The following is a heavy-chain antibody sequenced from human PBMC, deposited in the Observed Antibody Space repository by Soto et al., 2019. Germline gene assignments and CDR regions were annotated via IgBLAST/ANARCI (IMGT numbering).Heavy chain of an antibody. CDR3: ARYEYYGSGRFFP. V-gene: IGHV4-31*03. J-gene: IGHJ5*02. D-gene: IGHD3-10*01. Sequence: QVQLQESGPGLVKPSQTLSLTCTVSGGSIGSGGYYWSWIRQHPGKGLEWIGYIYYSGNTFYNPSLKSRITMSVDTSKNQFSLKLTSVTAADTAVYYCARYEYYGSGRFFPWGQGTLVTVSS. CDR2: IYYSGNT. CDR1: GGSIGSGGYY.